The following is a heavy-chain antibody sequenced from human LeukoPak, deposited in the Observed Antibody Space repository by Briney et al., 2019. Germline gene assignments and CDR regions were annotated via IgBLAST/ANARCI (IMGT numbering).Heavy chain of an antibody. J-gene: IGHJ4*02. V-gene: IGHV4-61*02. D-gene: IGHD2-15*01. CDR1: GGSISSGSYY. CDR3: ARAQCCPGTPDY. Sequence: SQTLSLTCTVSGGSISSGSYYWSWIRQPARKGLEWIGPIYTSGSTNYNPSLKSRVTISVDTSNNQFSLKLSYVTAADTAAYYCARAQCCPGTPDYWGQGTLVTVSS. CDR2: IYTSGST.